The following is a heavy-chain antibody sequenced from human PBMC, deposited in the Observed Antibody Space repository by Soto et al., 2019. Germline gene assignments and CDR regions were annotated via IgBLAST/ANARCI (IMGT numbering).Heavy chain of an antibody. Sequence: QVQLQQWGAGPLRPLETLSLTCGVSGGSFSGYYWAWIRQSPGKGLEGIGESNDRGSINYNPSLKSRVSISVDTSKNHYSLNLRSVTAADTAVYYCARESHDILTGPPWVWYFDLWGRGTLVTVSS. CDR3: ARESHDILTGPPWVWYFDL. D-gene: IGHD3-9*01. CDR1: GGSFSGYY. J-gene: IGHJ2*01. V-gene: IGHV4-34*01. CDR2: SNDRGSI.